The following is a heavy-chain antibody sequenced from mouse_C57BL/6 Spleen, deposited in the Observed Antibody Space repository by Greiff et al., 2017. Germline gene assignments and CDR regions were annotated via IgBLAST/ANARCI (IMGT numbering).Heavy chain of an antibody. CDR3: ARGGLGAYYFDY. V-gene: IGHV1-55*01. CDR1: GYTFTSYW. D-gene: IGHD4-1*01. CDR2: IYPGSGST. J-gene: IGHJ2*01. Sequence: QVQLQQPGAELVKPGASVKMSCKASGYTFTSYWITWVKQRPGQGLEWIGDIYPGSGSTNYNEKFKSKATLTVDTSSSTAYMELSSLTSEDSAVYYGARGGLGAYYFDYWGQGTTLTVSS.